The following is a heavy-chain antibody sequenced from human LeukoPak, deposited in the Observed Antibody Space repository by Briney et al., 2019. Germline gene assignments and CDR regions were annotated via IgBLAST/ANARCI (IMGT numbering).Heavy chain of an antibody. CDR2: TNLHGTAV. Sequence: PGGSLRLSCAVSGLSFSNYWMHWVRQAPGKGLVWVARTNLHGTAVDYADPVKGRFTISRDNSKNMLFLQMNSLGVEDTAVYYCASAYTYVRLGDHWGQGTLVTVSP. CDR1: GLSFSNYW. CDR3: ASAYTYVRLGDH. J-gene: IGHJ4*02. V-gene: IGHV3-74*01. D-gene: IGHD3-10*02.